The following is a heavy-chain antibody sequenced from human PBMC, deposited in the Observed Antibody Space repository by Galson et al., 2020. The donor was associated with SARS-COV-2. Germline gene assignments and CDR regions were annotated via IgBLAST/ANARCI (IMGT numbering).Heavy chain of an antibody. Sequence: GESLKISCAASGFNFSSYGMHWVRQAPGKGLEWVAVIWYDGSNKYYADSVKGRFTISRDNSKNTLYLQMNSLRAEDTAVYYCARDDDFWSGYPLDYWGQGTLVTVSS. CDR3: ARDDDFWSGYPLDY. J-gene: IGHJ4*02. D-gene: IGHD3-3*01. CDR1: GFNFSSYG. CDR2: IWYDGSNK. V-gene: IGHV3-33*01.